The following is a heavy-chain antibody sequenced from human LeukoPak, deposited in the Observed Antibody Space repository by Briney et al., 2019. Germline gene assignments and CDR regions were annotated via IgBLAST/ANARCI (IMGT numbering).Heavy chain of an antibody. CDR1: GFTFSSYS. Sequence: GGSLRLSCAVSGFTFSSYSMDWARQAPGKGLEWVSAISRSSTYIYYADSVKGRFTISRDNAKNLLYLQLDSLRVEDTAVYYCARVRDDSNEGYPDYWGQGTLVTVSS. CDR2: ISRSSTYI. V-gene: IGHV3-21*06. CDR3: ARVRDDSNEGYPDY. D-gene: IGHD3-22*01. J-gene: IGHJ4*02.